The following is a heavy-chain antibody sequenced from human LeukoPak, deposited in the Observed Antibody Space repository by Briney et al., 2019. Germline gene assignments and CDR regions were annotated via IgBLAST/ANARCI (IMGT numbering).Heavy chain of an antibody. CDR3: AKDQEPCYYCYYGMDV. D-gene: IGHD1-14*01. V-gene: IGHV3-23*01. Sequence: GGSLRLSCAASGFTFSDYAMSWVRQAPGKGLEWVSAISGSGGSTYYADSGKGRFTISRDNSKNTLYLQMNSLRAEDTAVYYCAKDQEPCYYCYYGMDVWGQGTTVTVSS. CDR2: ISGSGGST. J-gene: IGHJ6*02. CDR1: GFTFSDYA.